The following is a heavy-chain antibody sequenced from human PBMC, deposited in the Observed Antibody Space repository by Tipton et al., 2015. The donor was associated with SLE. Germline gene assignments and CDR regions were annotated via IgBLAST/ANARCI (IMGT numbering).Heavy chain of an antibody. J-gene: IGHJ4*02. CDR1: GGSITSRY. CDR2: IYYSGTT. D-gene: IGHD3-3*01. Sequence: TLSLTCTVSGGSITSRYWNWVRHPPGKGLEWIGYIYYSGTTSYNSSLKSRVTISVDSAKNQFSLKVSSVTAADTAVYFCARGDFWSGLDYWGQGALVTVSS. CDR3: ARGDFWSGLDY. V-gene: IGHV4-59*11.